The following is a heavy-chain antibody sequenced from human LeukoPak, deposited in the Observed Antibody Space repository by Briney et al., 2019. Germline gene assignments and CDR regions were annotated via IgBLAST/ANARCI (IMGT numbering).Heavy chain of an antibody. J-gene: IGHJ4*02. V-gene: IGHV4-59*01. D-gene: IGHD2-2*01. Sequence: SETLSLTCTVSGGSISSYYWSWIRQPPGKGLEWIGYIYYSGSTNYNPSLKSRVTISVDTSKNQFSLKLSSVTAADTAVYYCARAHSSRARIDYWGQGTLVTVSS. CDR1: GGSISSYY. CDR2: IYYSGST. CDR3: ARAHSSRARIDY.